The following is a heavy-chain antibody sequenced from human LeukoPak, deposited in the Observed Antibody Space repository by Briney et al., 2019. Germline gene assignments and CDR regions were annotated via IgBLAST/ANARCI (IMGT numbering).Heavy chain of an antibody. J-gene: IGHJ4*02. V-gene: IGHV3-74*03. CDR1: GFTFNTYW. D-gene: IGHD3-9*01. CDR3: ARDLDWILFDY. Sequence: GGSLRLSCAASGFTFNTYWMHWVRQAPGKGLVWVGRVNREGTTTTYADSVKGRFTISRDNAKNTLYLQMNNLRAEDTAVYYCARDLDWILFDYWGQGTLVTVSS. CDR2: VNREGTTT.